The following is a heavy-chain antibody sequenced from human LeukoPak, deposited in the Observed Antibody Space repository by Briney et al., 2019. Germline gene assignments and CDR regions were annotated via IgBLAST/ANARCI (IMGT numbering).Heavy chain of an antibody. D-gene: IGHD3-10*01. CDR3: AREEVGWFGEFHFDY. V-gene: IGHV3-48*01. CDR1: GFTFSSYS. Sequence: GGSLRLSCAASGFTFSSYSMNWVRQAPGKGLEWVSYISSSSSTIYYADSVKGRFTISRDNAKNSLYLQMNSLRAEDTAVYYCAREEVGWFGEFHFDYWGQGTLVTVSS. CDR2: ISSSSSTI. J-gene: IGHJ4*02.